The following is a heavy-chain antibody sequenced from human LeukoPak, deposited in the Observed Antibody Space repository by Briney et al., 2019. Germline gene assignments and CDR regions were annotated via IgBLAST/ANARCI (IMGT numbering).Heavy chain of an antibody. CDR3: ASDAYDSSGYYHY. CDR1: GFTFSDYY. J-gene: IGHJ4*02. V-gene: IGHV3-11*01. D-gene: IGHD3-22*01. CDR2: ISSSGNTI. Sequence: PGGSLRLSCAASGFTFSDYYMSWIRQAPGKGLEWVSYISSSGNTIYYADSVKGRFTISRDNAKNSLYLQMNSLRAEDTAVYYCASDAYDSSGYYHYWGQGTLVTVSS.